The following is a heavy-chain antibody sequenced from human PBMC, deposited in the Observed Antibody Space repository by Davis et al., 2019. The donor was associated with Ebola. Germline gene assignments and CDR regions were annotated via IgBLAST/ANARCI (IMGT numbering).Heavy chain of an antibody. D-gene: IGHD6-6*01. CDR3: ASIAAREDY. Sequence: PSETLSLTCTVSGGSISSYYWSWIRQPPGKGLEWIGYIYYSGSTNYNPSLKSRVTISVDTSKNQFSLKLSSVTAADTAVYYCASIAAREDYWGQGTLVTVSS. CDR1: GGSISSYY. V-gene: IGHV4-59*08. J-gene: IGHJ4*02. CDR2: IYYSGST.